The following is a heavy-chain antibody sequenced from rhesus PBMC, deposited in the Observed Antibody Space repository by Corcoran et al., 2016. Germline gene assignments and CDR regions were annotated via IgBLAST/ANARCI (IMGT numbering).Heavy chain of an antibody. CDR1: GGSISDSYR. Sequence: QVQLQESGPGVVKPSETLSLTCAVSGGSISDSYRWSWIRQPPGKGLEWIGYIYGSSTRTNYNPSLKSRVTISKDTSTNQFSLKLSSVTAADTAVYYCARDWDAFDFWGQGLRVTVSS. CDR3: ARDWDAFDF. V-gene: IGHV4S10*01. CDR2: IYGSSTRT. J-gene: IGHJ3*01.